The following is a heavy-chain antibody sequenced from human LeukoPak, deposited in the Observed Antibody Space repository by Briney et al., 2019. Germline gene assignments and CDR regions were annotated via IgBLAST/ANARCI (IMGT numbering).Heavy chain of an antibody. CDR1: GGSISGSSYF. CDR2: IYYSGST. D-gene: IGHD2-21*02. J-gene: IGHJ6*02. CDR3: ASGPGGDDYYYNYGMDV. V-gene: IGHV4-39*07. Sequence: PSETLSLTCTVSGGSISGSSYFWGWIRQPPGKGLEWIGSIYYSGSTNYNPSLKSRVTISVDTSKNQFSLKLSSVTAADTAVYYCASGPGGDDYYYNYGMDVWGQGTTVTVSS.